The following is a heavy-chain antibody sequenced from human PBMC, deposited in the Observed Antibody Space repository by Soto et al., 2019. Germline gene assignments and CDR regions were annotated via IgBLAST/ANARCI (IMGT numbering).Heavy chain of an antibody. CDR2: INPNNGDT. D-gene: IGHD5-12*01. J-gene: IGHJ4*02. CDR3: AARHEYSGYDRGY. Sequence: ASVKVSCKASGYTFTAYYIHWVRQAPGQGLEWMGWINPNNGDTNYGQRIQGRVTMTRDTSISTAYMELSSLRADDTAVYYCAARHEYSGYDRGYWGQGTLVTVSS. CDR1: GYTFTAYY. V-gene: IGHV1-2*02.